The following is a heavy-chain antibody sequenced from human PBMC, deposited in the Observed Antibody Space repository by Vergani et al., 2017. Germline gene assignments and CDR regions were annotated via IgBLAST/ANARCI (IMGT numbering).Heavy chain of an antibody. V-gene: IGHV4-34*01. J-gene: IGHJ4*02. CDR2: INHSGST. Sequence: QVQLQQWGAGLLKPSETLSLTCAVYGGSFSGYYWSWIRQPPGKGLEWIGEINHSGSTNYNPSLKSRVTISVDTSKNQFSLKLSSVTAADTAVYYCARGPERYYFDCGGQGSLGTVSS. D-gene: IGHD1-14*01. CDR1: GGSFSGYY. CDR3: ARGPERYYFDC.